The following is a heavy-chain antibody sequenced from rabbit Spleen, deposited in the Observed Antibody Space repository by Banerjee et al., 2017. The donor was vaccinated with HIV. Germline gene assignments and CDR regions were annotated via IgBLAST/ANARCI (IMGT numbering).Heavy chain of an antibody. J-gene: IGHJ6*01. V-gene: IGHV1S45*01. D-gene: IGHD8-1*01. Sequence: QEQLVESGGGLVQPEGSLTLTCTASGFSFSSSDYMCWVRQAPGKGLEWIASINSFTGRPVYANWAKGRFTVSKASWTTVTLQMTSLTVADTATNFCARDTGSSFSSYGMDLWGPGTLVTVS. CDR3: ARDTGSSFSSYGMDL. CDR1: GFSFSSSDY. CDR2: INSFTGRP.